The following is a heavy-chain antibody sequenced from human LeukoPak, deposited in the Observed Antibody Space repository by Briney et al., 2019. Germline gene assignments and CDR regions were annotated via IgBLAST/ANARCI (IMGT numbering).Heavy chain of an antibody. Sequence: PSETLSLTCAVYGGSFSGYYWSWIRQPPGKGLEWIGEINHSGSTNYNPSLKSRVTISVDTSKNQFSLKLSSVTAADTAVYYCAEAVAGSQWDYWGQGTLVTVSS. CDR3: AEAVAGSQWDY. J-gene: IGHJ4*02. CDR1: GGSFSGYY. V-gene: IGHV4-34*01. CDR2: INHSGST. D-gene: IGHD6-19*01.